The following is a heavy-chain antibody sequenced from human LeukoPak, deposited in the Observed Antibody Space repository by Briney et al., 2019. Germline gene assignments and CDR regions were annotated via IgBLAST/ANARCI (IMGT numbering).Heavy chain of an antibody. D-gene: IGHD3-22*01. Sequence: GGSLRLSCTASGFTFGDYAMSWVRQAPGKGLEWVGFIRSKAYGGTTEYAASVEGRFTISRDDSKSIAYLQMNSLKTEDTAVYYCTRDLETYYYDSSGYDAFDIWGQGTMVTVSS. CDR2: IRSKAYGGTT. CDR1: GFTFGDYA. V-gene: IGHV3-49*04. J-gene: IGHJ3*02. CDR3: TRDLETYYYDSSGYDAFDI.